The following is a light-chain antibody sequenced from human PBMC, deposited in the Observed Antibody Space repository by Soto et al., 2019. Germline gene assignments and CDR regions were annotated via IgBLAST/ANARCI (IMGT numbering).Light chain of an antibody. Sequence: QSALTQPASVSESPGQSITISCTGNSSDVGGYNYVSWYQHHPGKAPKLMISDVSNRPSGVSIPFSGSKSGNTASLTISGLQAENEADYYCNSYSSSTTLYLFGTGTKVTVL. CDR2: DVS. J-gene: IGLJ1*01. CDR1: SSDVGGYNY. CDR3: NSYSSSTTLYL. V-gene: IGLV2-14*03.